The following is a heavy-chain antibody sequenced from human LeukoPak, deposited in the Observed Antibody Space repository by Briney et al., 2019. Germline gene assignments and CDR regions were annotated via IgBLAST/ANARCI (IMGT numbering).Heavy chain of an antibody. CDR2: IIPILGIA. V-gene: IGHV1-69*04. J-gene: IGHJ4*02. CDR3: ARDSYDFWSGYKPPLGY. Sequence: ASVKVSCKASGGTFSSYAISWVRQAPGQGLEWMGRIIPILGIANYAQKFQGRVTITADKSTSTAYMELNSLRAEDTAVYYCARDSYDFWSGYKPPLGYWGQGTLVTVSS. D-gene: IGHD3-3*01. CDR1: GGTFSSYA.